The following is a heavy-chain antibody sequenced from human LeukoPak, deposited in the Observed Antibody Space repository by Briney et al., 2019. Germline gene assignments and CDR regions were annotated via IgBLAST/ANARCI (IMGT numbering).Heavy chain of an antibody. D-gene: IGHD6-13*01. CDR1: GFTFSGYY. J-gene: IGHJ4*02. CDR3: ARVYQQLRLFDY. CDR2: ISSSGSTI. Sequence: GGSLRLSCAASGFTFSGYYMSWIRQAPGKGLEWVSYISSSGSTIYYADSVKGRFTISRDNAKNSLYLQMSSLRAEDTAVYYCARVYQQLRLFDYWGQGTLVTVSS. V-gene: IGHV3-11*04.